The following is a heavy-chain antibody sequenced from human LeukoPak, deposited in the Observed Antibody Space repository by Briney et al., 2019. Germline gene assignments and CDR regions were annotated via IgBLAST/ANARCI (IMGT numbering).Heavy chain of an antibody. CDR3: ARDPAGYCSGGSCFDY. CDR1: GFTFSSYE. Sequence: GGSLRLSCAASGFTFSSYEMNWVRKDPGEGLEWVSYISSSGSTIYYADSVKGRFTISRDSAKNSLYLQMNSLRAEDTAVYYCARDPAGYCSGGSCFDYWGQGTLVTVSS. D-gene: IGHD2-15*01. J-gene: IGHJ4*02. CDR2: ISSSGSTI. V-gene: IGHV3-48*03.